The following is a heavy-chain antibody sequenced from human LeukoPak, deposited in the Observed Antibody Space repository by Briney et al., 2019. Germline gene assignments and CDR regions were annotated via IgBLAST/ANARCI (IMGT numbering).Heavy chain of an antibody. J-gene: IGHJ4*02. Sequence: GGSLRLSCAASGFTFSSYSMNWVRQAPGRGLEWVSSISSSSSYIYYADSVKGRFTISRDNAKNSLYLQMNSLRAEDTAVYYCARGSFTIFGVVIILDYFDYWGQGTLVTVSS. D-gene: IGHD3-3*01. CDR2: ISSSSSYI. V-gene: IGHV3-21*01. CDR3: ARGSFTIFGVVIILDYFDY. CDR1: GFTFSSYS.